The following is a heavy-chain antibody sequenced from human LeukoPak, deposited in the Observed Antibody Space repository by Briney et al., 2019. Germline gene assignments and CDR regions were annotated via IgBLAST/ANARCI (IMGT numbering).Heavy chain of an antibody. CDR3: ARQDTAMAWSYYFDY. CDR1: GGSISSSSYY. J-gene: IGHJ4*02. CDR2: IYYSGST. Sequence: SETLSLTCTVSGGSISSSSYYWGWIRQPPGKGLEWIGIIYYSGSTYYTPSLKSRVTISVDTSKNQFSLKLSSVTAADTAVYYCARQDTAMAWSYYFDYGGQGTLVTVSS. D-gene: IGHD5-18*01. V-gene: IGHV4-39*01.